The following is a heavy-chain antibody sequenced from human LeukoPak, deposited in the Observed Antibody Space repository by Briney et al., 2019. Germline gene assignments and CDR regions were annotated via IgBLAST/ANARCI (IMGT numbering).Heavy chain of an antibody. J-gene: IGHJ6*03. V-gene: IGHV1-2*02. CDR2: INPNSGGT. D-gene: IGHD5-18*01. CDR3: ARDPTYSYGYIYYYYMDV. Sequence: ASVKVSCKASGYTFTGYYMHWVRQAPGQGLEWMGWINPNSGGTNYVQKFQGRVTMTRDTSISTAYMELSRLRSDDTAVYYCARDPTYSYGYIYYYYMDVWGKGTTVTVSS. CDR1: GYTFTGYY.